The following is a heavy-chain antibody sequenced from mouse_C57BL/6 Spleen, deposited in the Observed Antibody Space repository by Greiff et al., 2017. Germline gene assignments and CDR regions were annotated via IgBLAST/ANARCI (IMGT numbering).Heavy chain of an antibody. CDR2: IYPGDGDT. J-gene: IGHJ4*01. Sequence: VQLQESGPELVKPGASVKISCKASGYAFSSSWMNWVKQRPGKGLEWIGRIYPGDGDTNYNGKFKGKATLTADKSSSTAYMQLSSLTSEDSAVYFCAREYDYDVYYYAMDYWGQGTSVTVSS. CDR3: AREYDYDVYYYAMDY. D-gene: IGHD2-4*01. CDR1: GYAFSSSW. V-gene: IGHV1-82*01.